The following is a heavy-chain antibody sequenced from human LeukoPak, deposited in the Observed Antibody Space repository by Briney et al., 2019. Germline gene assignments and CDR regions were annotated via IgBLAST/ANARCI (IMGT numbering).Heavy chain of an antibody. J-gene: IGHJ4*02. Sequence: PSETLSLTCTVSGGSISSYYWSWIRQPPGKGLEWIGYIYYSGSTNYNPSLKSRVTMSVDTSKNQFSLRLSSVTAADTAVYYCARDESVQVSSGYQLFDYWGQGTLVTVSS. CDR3: ARDESVQVSSGYQLFDY. D-gene: IGHD3-22*01. CDR1: GGSISSYY. V-gene: IGHV4-59*12. CDR2: IYYSGST.